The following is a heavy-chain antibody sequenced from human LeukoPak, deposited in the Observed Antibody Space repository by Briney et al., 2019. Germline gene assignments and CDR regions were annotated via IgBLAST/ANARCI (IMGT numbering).Heavy chain of an antibody. V-gene: IGHV3-48*03. D-gene: IGHD4-17*01. J-gene: IGHJ4*02. CDR3: ARVGDYGVLY. CDR1: GFTFSSYE. Sequence: GGSLRLSCAASGFTFSSYEMNWVRQAPGKGLEWVSYISSSGSTIYYADSVEGRFTISRDNAKNSLYLQMNSLRAEDTAVYYCARVGDYGVLYWGQGTLVTVSS. CDR2: ISSSGSTI.